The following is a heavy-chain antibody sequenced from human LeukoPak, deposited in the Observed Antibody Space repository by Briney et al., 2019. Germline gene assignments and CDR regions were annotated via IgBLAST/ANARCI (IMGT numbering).Heavy chain of an antibody. V-gene: IGHV4-59*01. CDR1: GGSISGYY. D-gene: IGHD2-2*01. CDR3: ARTYCSSTSCYLFHFDY. CDR2: IYYSGRT. Sequence: PSETLSLTCTVSGGSISGYYWSWIRQPPGKGLEWIGYIYYSGRTNYSPSLESRVTISVDKSRSQFSLQLSSVTAADTAVYYCARTYCSSTSCYLFHFDYWGQGILVTVSS. J-gene: IGHJ4*02.